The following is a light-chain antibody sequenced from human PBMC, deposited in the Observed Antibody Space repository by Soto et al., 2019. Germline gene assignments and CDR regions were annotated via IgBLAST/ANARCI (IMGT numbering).Light chain of an antibody. Sequence: EIVLTQAPTTLSFSPGERATLSCRASQTVTKYLAWYQQKPGQAPRLLIYDTSNRATGIPARFSGSRSGTDFTHTLSGLQPDDFAVYFCQQRSYWPFTFGPGTTVDFK. CDR2: DTS. CDR1: QTVTKY. V-gene: IGKV3-11*01. J-gene: IGKJ3*01. CDR3: QQRSYWPFT.